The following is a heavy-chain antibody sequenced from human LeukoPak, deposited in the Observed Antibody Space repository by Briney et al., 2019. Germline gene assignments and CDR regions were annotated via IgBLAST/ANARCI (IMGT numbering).Heavy chain of an antibody. CDR3: ARDRGGYHSSGYYSLDY. D-gene: IGHD3-22*01. V-gene: IGHV1-46*01. J-gene: IGHJ4*02. Sequence: PKASVKVSCKASGYTFTSYYMHWVRQAPGQGLEWMGIINPSGGSTSYAQKFQGRVTMTRDTSTSTVYIELSSLRSEDTAVYYCARDRGGYHSSGYYSLDYWGQGTLVTVSS. CDR1: GYTFTSYY. CDR2: INPSGGST.